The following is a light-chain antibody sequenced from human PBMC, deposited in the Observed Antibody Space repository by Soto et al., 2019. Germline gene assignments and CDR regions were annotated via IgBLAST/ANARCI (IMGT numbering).Light chain of an antibody. CDR3: HQRSNLPTWT. CDR1: QSVSSY. V-gene: IGKV3-11*01. CDR2: DAS. Sequence: EIVLTQSPATLSLSPGERATLSCRASQSVSSYLAWYQQKPGQAPRLLIYDASNRATGIPARFSGSGSGTDFTLTISSLEPDVVAVYYSHQRSNLPTWTFGQGTKV. J-gene: IGKJ1*01.